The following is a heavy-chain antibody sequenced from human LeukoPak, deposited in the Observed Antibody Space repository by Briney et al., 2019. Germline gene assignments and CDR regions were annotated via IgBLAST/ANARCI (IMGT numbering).Heavy chain of an antibody. Sequence: ASVKVSCKAFGYTFSIYGISWVRQAPGQGLEWMGWISAYSGNTNYAQKFQGRVTLTTDTSTNTAYIELRSLRSDDTAVYYCARELVHDSSGYFFMGAFDVWGQGTMVTVSS. CDR1: GYTFSIYG. CDR2: ISAYSGNT. J-gene: IGHJ3*01. V-gene: IGHV1-18*01. D-gene: IGHD3-22*01. CDR3: ARELVHDSSGYFFMGAFDV.